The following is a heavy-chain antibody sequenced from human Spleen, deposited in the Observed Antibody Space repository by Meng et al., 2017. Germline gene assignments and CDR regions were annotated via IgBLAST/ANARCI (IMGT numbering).Heavy chain of an antibody. D-gene: IGHD4-11*01. V-gene: IGHV4-34*01. Sequence: QVQFQHLGEGLLKPSETLSLTCVVSGVSFSDYYWSWIRQPPGKGLEWIGEINHSGSTNYNPSLESRATISVDTSQNNLSLKLSSVTAADSAVYYCARGPTTMAHDFDYWGQGTLVTVSS. CDR1: GVSFSDYY. J-gene: IGHJ4*02. CDR2: INHSGST. CDR3: ARGPTTMAHDFDY.